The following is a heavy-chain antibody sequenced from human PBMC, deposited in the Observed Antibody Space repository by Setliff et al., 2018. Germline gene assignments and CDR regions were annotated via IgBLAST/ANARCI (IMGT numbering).Heavy chain of an antibody. CDR3: ARDLIAVAATTAFDI. Sequence: ASVKVSCKVSEYTLSELFMHWVRQAPGKGLEWMGGFDAEDGETIYAQKFQGRVTMTEDTSTDTAYMELSGLRSEDTALYYCARDLIAVAATTAFDIWGQGTMVTVSS. D-gene: IGHD6-19*01. V-gene: IGHV1-24*01. J-gene: IGHJ3*02. CDR2: FDAEDGET. CDR1: EYTLSELF.